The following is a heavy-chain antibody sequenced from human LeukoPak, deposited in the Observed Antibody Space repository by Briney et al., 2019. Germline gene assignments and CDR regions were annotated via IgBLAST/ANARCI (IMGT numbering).Heavy chain of an antibody. J-gene: IGHJ4*02. V-gene: IGHV6-1*01. Sequence: SQTLSLTCAISGDSVSSNSAAWNWIRQSPSRGLEWLGRTYYRSKWYNDCAVSVKSRITINPDTSKNQFSLQLNSVTPEDTAVYYCARDEWYYDYVWGSYRFSYFDYWGQGTLVTVSS. CDR1: GDSVSSNSAA. CDR3: ARDEWYYDYVWGSYRFSYFDY. D-gene: IGHD3-16*02. CDR2: TYYRSKWYN.